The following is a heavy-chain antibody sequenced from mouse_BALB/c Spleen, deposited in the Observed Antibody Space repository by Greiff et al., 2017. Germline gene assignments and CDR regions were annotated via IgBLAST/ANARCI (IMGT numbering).Heavy chain of an antibody. D-gene: IGHD2-1*01. V-gene: IGHV1-9*01. CDR3: ARRYYGNYVFAY. J-gene: IGHJ3*01. CDR1: GYTFSSYW. CDR2: ILPGSGST. Sequence: QVHVKQSGAELMKPGASVKISCKATGYTFSSYWIEWVKQRPGHGLEWIGEILPGSGSTNYNEKFKGKATFTADTSSNTAYMQLSSLTSEDSAVYYCARRYYGNYVFAYWGQGTLVTVSA.